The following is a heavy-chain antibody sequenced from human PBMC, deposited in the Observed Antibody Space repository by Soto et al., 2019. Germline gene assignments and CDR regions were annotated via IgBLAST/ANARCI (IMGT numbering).Heavy chain of an antibody. J-gene: IGHJ6*02. D-gene: IGHD2-2*01. CDR1: GFTFCDHY. CDR3: GRGAYCTSTSCYYYYGMDV. V-gene: IGHV3-72*01. CDR2: TRNKVNSYTT. Sequence: LRLFCVASGFTFCDHYMDWVRQAPGKRLEWVGRTRNKVNSYTTEYAASVKGRFTISRDDSKNSLYLQMNSLKTEDTAVYYCGRGAYCTSTSCYYYYGMDVWGQGTTVTVSS.